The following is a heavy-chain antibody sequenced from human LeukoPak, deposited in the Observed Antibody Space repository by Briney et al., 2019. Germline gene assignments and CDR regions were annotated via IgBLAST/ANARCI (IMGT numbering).Heavy chain of an antibody. J-gene: IGHJ4*02. D-gene: IGHD3-22*01. CDR3: ARGGQSKYDSSGYLNYFDY. CDR1: GFTFSSYV. Sequence: GGSLRLSCAASGFTFSSYVMYWVRQAPGKGLEYVSSISSNGGSTYYANSVKGRFTISRDNSKNTLYLQMGSLSAEDMAVYYCARGGQSKYDSSGYLNYFDYWGQGTLVTVSS. CDR2: ISSNGGST. V-gene: IGHV3-64*01.